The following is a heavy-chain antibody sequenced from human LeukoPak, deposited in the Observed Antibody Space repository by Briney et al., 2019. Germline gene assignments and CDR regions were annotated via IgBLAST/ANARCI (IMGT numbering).Heavy chain of an antibody. J-gene: IGHJ5*02. Sequence: GGSLRLSCTASGFTFSSYTMNWVRQAPGKGLEWVSYISSSSSTIYYADSVKGRFTISRDNAKNSLDLQMNSLRAEDTAVYYCARVGGTYLYFDHWGLGTLVTVSS. CDR3: ARVGGTYLYFDH. CDR1: GFTFSSYT. V-gene: IGHV3-48*01. D-gene: IGHD1-26*01. CDR2: ISSSSSTI.